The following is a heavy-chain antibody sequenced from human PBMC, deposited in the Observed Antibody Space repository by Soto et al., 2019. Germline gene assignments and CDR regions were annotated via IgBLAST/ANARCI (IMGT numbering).Heavy chain of an antibody. CDR2: ISSSSSYI. CDR1: GFTFSSYS. J-gene: IGHJ5*02. D-gene: IGHD3-10*01. CDR3: ARDMSGSGSYPWGLDP. Sequence: GGSLRLSCAASGFTFSSYSMNWVRQAPGKGLEWVSSISSSSSYIYYADSVKGRFTISRDNAKNSLYLQMNSLRAEDTAVYYCARDMSGSGSYPWGLDPWGQGTLVTVSS. V-gene: IGHV3-21*01.